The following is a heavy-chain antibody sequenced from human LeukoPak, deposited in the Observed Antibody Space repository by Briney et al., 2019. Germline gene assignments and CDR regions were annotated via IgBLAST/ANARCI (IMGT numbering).Heavy chain of an antibody. CDR2: VKSDGSNP. CDR1: RFSFSNYW. CDR3: ARDIVSGSGSLDY. D-gene: IGHD3-10*01. J-gene: IGHJ4*02. Sequence: PGGSLRLSCAASRFSFSNYWMHWIRQAPGKGLVWVSRVKSDGSNPSYADSVKGRFTISRDNAENMLYLQMNTLGGEDTAVYYCARDIVSGSGSLDYWGQGTLVTVSS. V-gene: IGHV3-74*01.